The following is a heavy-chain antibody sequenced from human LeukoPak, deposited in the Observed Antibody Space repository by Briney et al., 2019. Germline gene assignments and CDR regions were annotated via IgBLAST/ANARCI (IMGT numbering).Heavy chain of an antibody. D-gene: IGHD4-23*01. CDR3: ARHASGGTSYYLGY. Sequence: GESLKISCKGSAYSFTSYWIGWVRQMPGRGPEWMGVIHPADSDTRYSPSFQGQVTISVDKSISTAYLQWSSLKASDTAIYYCARHASGGTSYYLGYWGQGTLVTVSS. V-gene: IGHV5-51*01. J-gene: IGHJ4*02. CDR1: AYSFTSYW. CDR2: IHPADSDT.